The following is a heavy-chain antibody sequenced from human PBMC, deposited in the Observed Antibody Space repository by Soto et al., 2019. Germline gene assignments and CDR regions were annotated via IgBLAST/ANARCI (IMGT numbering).Heavy chain of an antibody. D-gene: IGHD3-9*01. CDR3: ARVLYYYDILTGYPDY. CDR1: GYTFTSYG. CDR2: ISAYNGNT. Sequence: QVQLVQSGAEVKKPGASVKVSCKASGYTFTSYGISWVRQAPGQGLEWMGWISAYNGNTNYAQKLQGRVTMTTDTSTSTADMELRSLRSDDTAVYYCARVLYYYDILTGYPDYWGKGTLVTVSS. V-gene: IGHV1-18*04. J-gene: IGHJ4*02.